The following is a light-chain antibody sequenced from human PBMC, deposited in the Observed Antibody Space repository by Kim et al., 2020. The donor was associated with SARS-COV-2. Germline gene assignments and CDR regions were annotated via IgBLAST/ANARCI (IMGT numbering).Light chain of an antibody. CDR3: QQYKTYPWT. CDR1: PSIDTW. CDR2: DAS. Sequence: GDRVTITCRASPSIDTWLAWYQHKPGKAPKLLIYDASSLASGVPSRFSGGGSAAEFTLTITSLQPDDFATYFCQQYKTYPWTFGQGTKV. J-gene: IGKJ1*01. V-gene: IGKV1-5*01.